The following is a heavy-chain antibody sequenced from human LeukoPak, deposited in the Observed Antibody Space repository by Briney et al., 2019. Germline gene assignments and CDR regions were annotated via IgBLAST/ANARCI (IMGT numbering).Heavy chain of an antibody. J-gene: IGHJ4*02. CDR1: GFTFSNYW. CDR2: IKGDGSEK. Sequence: WGSLRLSCAASGFTFSNYWMTWVRQAPGKGLEYVVNIKGDGSEKYYVDSVKGRFTISRDNAKNPLYLQMSSLRGDDTAVYYCVRDCGFHTLDYWGQGTLVTVSS. D-gene: IGHD2-21*01. V-gene: IGHV3-7*05. CDR3: VRDCGFHTLDY.